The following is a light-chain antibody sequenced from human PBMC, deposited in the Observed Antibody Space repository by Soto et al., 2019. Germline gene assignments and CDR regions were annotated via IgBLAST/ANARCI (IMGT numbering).Light chain of an antibody. J-gene: IGKJ2*01. Sequence: DIVMTQSPDSLAVSLGERATINCKSSQSVFYSSNNKNYLAWYQQKPGQPPKLLIYWASTRESGVPDRFSGRGSGTDFTLTIGSLQAEDGAFYYCQQYYSTPYTFGQGTKLEIK. V-gene: IGKV4-1*01. CDR1: QSVFYSSNNKNY. CDR3: QQYYSTPYT. CDR2: WAS.